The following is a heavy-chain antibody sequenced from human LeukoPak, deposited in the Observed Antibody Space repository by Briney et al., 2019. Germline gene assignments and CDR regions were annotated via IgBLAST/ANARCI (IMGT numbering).Heavy chain of an antibody. CDR1: GFTFDDYG. Sequence: GGSLRLSCAASGFTFDDYGMSWVRQAPGKGLEWVSGINWNGGSTGYADSVKGRFTISRDNSKNTLYLQMNSLRAEDTAVYYCAKTPGSFDAFDIWGQGTMVTVSS. CDR3: AKTPGSFDAFDI. D-gene: IGHD3-10*01. CDR2: INWNGGST. J-gene: IGHJ3*02. V-gene: IGHV3-20*04.